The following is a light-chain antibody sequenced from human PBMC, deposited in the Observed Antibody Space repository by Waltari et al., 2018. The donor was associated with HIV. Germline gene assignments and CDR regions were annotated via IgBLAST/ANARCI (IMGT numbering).Light chain of an antibody. V-gene: IGLV1-44*01. CDR2: STN. CDR3: ASWDDSGTGLYV. J-gene: IGLJ1*01. Sequence: QSVLTQSPSVSGTPGQRVIIVCSGSTSNIGDNSGNWYQQLPGTAPKLLIHSTNPRPSGVPDRFSGSKSGTSASLAINGLQSEDEAVYFCASWDDSGTGLYVFGTGTKVTVL. CDR1: TSNIGDNS.